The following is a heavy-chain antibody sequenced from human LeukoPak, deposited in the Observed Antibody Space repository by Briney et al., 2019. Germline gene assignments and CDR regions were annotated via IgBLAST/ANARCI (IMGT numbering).Heavy chain of an antibody. J-gene: IGHJ4*02. Sequence: GESLKISCKGSGYSFTSYWIGWVRQMPGKGPEWMGIIYPGDSDTRYSPSFQGQVTISADKSISTAYLQWSSLKASDTAMYYCARLKKEMRSGYYDSSASRGLDYWGQGTLVTVSS. D-gene: IGHD3-22*01. CDR1: GYSFTSYW. CDR3: ARLKKEMRSGYYDSSASRGLDY. CDR2: IYPGDSDT. V-gene: IGHV5-51*01.